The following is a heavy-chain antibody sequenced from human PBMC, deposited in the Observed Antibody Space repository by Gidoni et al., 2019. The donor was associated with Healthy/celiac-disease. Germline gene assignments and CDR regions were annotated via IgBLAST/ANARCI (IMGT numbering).Heavy chain of an antibody. CDR3: TTAYYYDSSGFLNDY. D-gene: IGHD3-22*01. CDR1: GFTFSNAW. Sequence: EVQLVESGGGLVKPGGSLRLSCAASGFTFSNAWMHGVRPDPGKGLEWVGRIKSKTDGGTTDYAAPVKGRFTISRDDSKNTLYLQMNSLKTEDTAVYYCTTAYYYDSSGFLNDYWGQGTLVTVSS. V-gene: IGHV3-15*07. CDR2: IKSKTDGGTT. J-gene: IGHJ4*02.